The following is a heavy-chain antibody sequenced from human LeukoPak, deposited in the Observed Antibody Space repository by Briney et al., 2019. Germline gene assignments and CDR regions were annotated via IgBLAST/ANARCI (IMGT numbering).Heavy chain of an antibody. V-gene: IGHV3-48*03. CDR1: GFTFSDYE. J-gene: IGHJ3*02. D-gene: IGHD1-1*01. Sequence: GGSLRLSCAASGFTFSDYEFNWVRQAPGKGPEWVSYISHSGGTIYYADSVRGRFTVSRDNAGNSLFLQMSSLRVEDTALYYCARAHPTIRGDGLEIWGQGTVVTVSS. CDR3: ARAHPTIRGDGLEI. CDR2: ISHSGGTI.